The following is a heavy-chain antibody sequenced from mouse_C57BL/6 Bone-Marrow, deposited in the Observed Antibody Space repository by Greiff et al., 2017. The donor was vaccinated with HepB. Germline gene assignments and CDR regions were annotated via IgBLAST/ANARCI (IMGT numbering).Heavy chain of an antibody. CDR1: GFTFSDYY. CDR2: INYDGSST. CDR3: ARVRYYGSSYWFAY. J-gene: IGHJ3*01. V-gene: IGHV5-16*01. Sequence: EVQLVESEGGLVQPGSSMKLSCTASGFTFSDYYMAWVRQVPEKGLEWVANINYDGSSTYYLDSLKSRFIISRDNAKNILYLQMSSLKSEDTATYYCARVRYYGSSYWFAYWGQGTLVTVSA. D-gene: IGHD1-1*01.